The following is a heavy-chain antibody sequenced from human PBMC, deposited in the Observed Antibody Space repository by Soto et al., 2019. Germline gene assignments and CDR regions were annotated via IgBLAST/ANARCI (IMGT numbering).Heavy chain of an antibody. CDR1: GGSISSSSYY. V-gene: IGHV4-39*01. D-gene: IGHD6-13*01. Sequence: PSETQSLTCTVSGGSISSSSYYWGWIRQPPGKGLEWIGSIYYSGSTYYNPSLKSRVTISVDTSKNQFSLKLSSVTAADTAVYYCARQHSSSPKGWFDPWGQGTLVTVSS. CDR3: ARQHSSSPKGWFDP. CDR2: IYYSGST. J-gene: IGHJ5*02.